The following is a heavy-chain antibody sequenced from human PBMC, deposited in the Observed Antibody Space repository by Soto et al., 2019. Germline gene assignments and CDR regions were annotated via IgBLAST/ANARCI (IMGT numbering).Heavy chain of an antibody. V-gene: IGHV1-8*01. CDR1: GYTFTSYD. Sequence: GASVRVSCKASGYTFTSYDINWVRQATGQGLEWMGWMNPNSGNTGYAQKFQGRVTMTRNTSISTAYMELSSLRSEDTAVYYCARPNYDFWSGYLGYYYYGMDVWGQGTTVTVSS. D-gene: IGHD3-3*01. J-gene: IGHJ6*02. CDR3: ARPNYDFWSGYLGYYYYGMDV. CDR2: MNPNSGNT.